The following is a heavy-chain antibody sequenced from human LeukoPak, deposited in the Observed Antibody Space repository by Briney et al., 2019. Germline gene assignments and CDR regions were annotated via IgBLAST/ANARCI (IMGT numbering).Heavy chain of an antibody. CDR1: GFTFSGYG. CDR3: ARAPGIAAEDYYYYGMDV. CDR2: IWYDGSNK. D-gene: IGHD6-13*01. V-gene: IGHV3-33*01. Sequence: PGGSLRLSCAASGFTFSGYGMHWVRQAPGKGLEWVAVIWYDGSNKYYADSVKGRFTISRDNSKNTLYLQMNSLRAEDTAVYYCARAPGIAAEDYYYYGMDVWGQGTTVTVSS. J-gene: IGHJ6*02.